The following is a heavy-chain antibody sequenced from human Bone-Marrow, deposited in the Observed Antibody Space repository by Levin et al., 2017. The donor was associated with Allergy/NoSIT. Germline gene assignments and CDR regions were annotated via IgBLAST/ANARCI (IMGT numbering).Heavy chain of an antibody. CDR2: ISYDGSNK. Sequence: PGGSLRLSCAASGFTFSSYAMHWVRQAPGKGLEWVAAISYDGSNKYYADSMKGRFTISRDNSKNTLYLEMNSLRVEDAAVYYCARDVRYFDGGGSRLDYWGQGSLVTVSS. CDR3: ARDVRYFDGGGSRLDY. CDR1: GFTFSSYA. D-gene: IGHD3-22*01. J-gene: IGHJ4*02. V-gene: IGHV3-30-3*01.